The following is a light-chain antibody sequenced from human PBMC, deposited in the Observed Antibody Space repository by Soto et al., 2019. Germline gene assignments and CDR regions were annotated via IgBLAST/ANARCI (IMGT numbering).Light chain of an antibody. CDR3: QRYNSYSRT. J-gene: IGKJ1*01. Sequence: DIQMTQPPSTLSASVGDRVTITCRASQSISSWLAWYQQKPGKAPKLLIYDASSLESGVPSRFSGSGSGTEFTLTISSLQPDDFATYYCQRYNSYSRTFGQGTKV. V-gene: IGKV1-5*01. CDR2: DAS. CDR1: QSISSW.